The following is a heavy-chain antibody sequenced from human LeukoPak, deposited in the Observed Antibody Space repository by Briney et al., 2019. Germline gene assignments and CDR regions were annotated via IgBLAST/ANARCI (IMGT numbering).Heavy chain of an antibody. Sequence: GGSLRLSCAASGFTYSSYAMHWVRQAPGKGLEGVAVISYDGSNKYYADSVKGRFTISRDNSKNTLYLQMNSLRAEDTAVYYCAKEMATTTGFDYWGRGTLVTVSS. CDR2: ISYDGSNK. CDR1: GFTYSSYA. CDR3: AKEMATTTGFDY. D-gene: IGHD5-24*01. J-gene: IGHJ4*02. V-gene: IGHV3-30*01.